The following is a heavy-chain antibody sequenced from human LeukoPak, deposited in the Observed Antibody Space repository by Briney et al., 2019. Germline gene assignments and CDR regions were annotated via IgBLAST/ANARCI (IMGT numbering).Heavy chain of an antibody. CDR1: GFTFSSYS. V-gene: IGHV3-48*01. CDR2: IRTSPSVT. Sequence: GGSLRLSCVASGFTFSSYSMNWVRQAPGKGLEWVSYIRTSPSVTNYADSVKGRFTVSRDNVESLVFLQMSSLRVEDTAVYYCVRDHRWAFDYWGQGTLVTVSS. CDR3: VRDHRWAFDY. J-gene: IGHJ4*02.